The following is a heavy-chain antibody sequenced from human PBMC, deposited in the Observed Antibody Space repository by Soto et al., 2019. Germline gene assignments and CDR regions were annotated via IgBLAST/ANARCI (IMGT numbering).Heavy chain of an antibody. CDR1: GFTFSSYG. V-gene: IGHV3-30*18. D-gene: IGHD2-2*01. Sequence: GGSLRLSCAASGFTFSSYGMHWVRQAPGKGLEGVAVISYDGSNKYYADSVKGRFTISRDNSKNTLYLQMNSLRAEDRAVYYCAKGNSTSAYFASGGKEPLVTASS. J-gene: IGHJ4*02. CDR2: ISYDGSNK. CDR3: AKGNSTSAYFAS.